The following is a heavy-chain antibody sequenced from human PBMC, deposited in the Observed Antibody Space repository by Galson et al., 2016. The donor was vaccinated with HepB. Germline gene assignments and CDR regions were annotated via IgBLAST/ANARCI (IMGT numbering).Heavy chain of an antibody. CDR1: GNTVTELP. J-gene: IGHJ4*02. Sequence: SVKVSCKVSGNTVTELPIHWVRQAPGKGPEWMGGVDPADGKTMHAKRFKGRGTMTEEKTTDTAYMELRSLTSEATAVHYCATHLSISMLVVVAFDLWGQGTLVLVSS. V-gene: IGHV1-24*01. D-gene: IGHD2-15*01. CDR2: VDPADGKT. CDR3: ATHLSISMLVVVAFDL.